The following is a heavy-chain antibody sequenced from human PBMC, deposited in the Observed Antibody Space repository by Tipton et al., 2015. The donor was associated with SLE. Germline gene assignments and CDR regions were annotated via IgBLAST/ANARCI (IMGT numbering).Heavy chain of an antibody. J-gene: IGHJ3*02. CDR2: INHSGST. Sequence: TLSLTCAVYGGSFSGYYWSWIRQPPGKGLEWIGEINHSGSTNYNPSLKSRVTISVDTSKNQFSLKLSSVTAADTAVYYCARPYRTDSVDIWGQGTMVTVSS. CDR1: GGSFSGYY. CDR3: ARPYRTDSVDI. D-gene: IGHD4-11*01. V-gene: IGHV4-34*01.